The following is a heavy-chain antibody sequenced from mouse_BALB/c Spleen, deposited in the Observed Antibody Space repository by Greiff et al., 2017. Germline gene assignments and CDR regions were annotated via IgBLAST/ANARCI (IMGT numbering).Heavy chain of an antibody. CDR3: TRDRDGICWFAY. J-gene: IGHJ3*01. V-gene: IGHV5-6-4*01. D-gene: IGHD2-1*01. Sequence: DVMLVESGGGLVKPGGSLKLSCAASGFTFSSYTMSWVRQTPEKRLEWVATISSGGSYTYYPDSVKGRFTISRDNAKNTLYLQMSSLKSEDTAMYYCTRDRDGICWFAYWGQGTLVTVSA. CDR2: ISSGGSYT. CDR1: GFTFSSYT.